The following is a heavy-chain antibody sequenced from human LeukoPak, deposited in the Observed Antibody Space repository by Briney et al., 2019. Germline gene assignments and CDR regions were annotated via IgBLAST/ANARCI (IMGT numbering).Heavy chain of an antibody. D-gene: IGHD5-12*01. CDR3: ERKYRGYDPFDY. CDR2: IYRGGST. J-gene: IGHJ4*02. V-gene: IGHV3-66*01. Sequence: GGSLRLFCAASGFTVSSHYMSCVRQAPGKAREWVSVIYRGGSTYYVDSVKGRFAISRENPKNTLYLQVNSVRAEDTAVYYCERKYRGYDPFDYWGQGTLVTVSS. CDR1: GFTVSSHY.